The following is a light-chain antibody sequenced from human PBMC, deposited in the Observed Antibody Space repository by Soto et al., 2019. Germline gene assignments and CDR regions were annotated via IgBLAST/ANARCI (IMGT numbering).Light chain of an antibody. CDR1: QSLVYTNGNTY. CDR3: MQGTRWPRT. Sequence: DVVMTQSPLSLPVTLGQPASISCRSSQSLVYTNGNTYLNWFQQRPGQSPRRLIYKVSNRDSGVPDRCSGSGSGTDFTLTISRVEAEDVGFYYCMQGTRWPRTFGQGTRVEIK. CDR2: KVS. J-gene: IGKJ1*01. V-gene: IGKV2-30*01.